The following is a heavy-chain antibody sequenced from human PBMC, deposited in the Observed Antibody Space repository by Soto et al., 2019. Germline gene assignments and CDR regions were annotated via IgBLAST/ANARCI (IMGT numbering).Heavy chain of an antibody. D-gene: IGHD6-13*01. CDR3: ARGQQQLVTGRGFWFDP. CDR2: IYYSGST. Sequence: SETLSLTCTVSGGSISSYYWSWIRQPPGKGLEWIGYIYYSGSTNYNPSLKSRVTISVDTSKNQFSLKLSSVTAADTAVYYCARGQQQLVTGRGFWFDPWGQGXLVTVYS. V-gene: IGHV4-59*01. J-gene: IGHJ5*02. CDR1: GGSISSYY.